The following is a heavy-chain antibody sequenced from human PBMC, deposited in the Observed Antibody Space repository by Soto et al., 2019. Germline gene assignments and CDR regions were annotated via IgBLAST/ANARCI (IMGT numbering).Heavy chain of an antibody. D-gene: IGHD2-8*01. J-gene: IGHJ4*02. CDR2: VSQGGAA. Sequence: PSETLSLTCTVSGVSIDNFFWSWIRQTPGKGLEWIGYVSQGGAAAYMAEGETTGYNPSLESRATISLDLPKNQFSLKLSSVTAADTAVYFCARSVSLVHFDYWGQGTLVTVSS. CDR3: ARSVSLVHFDY. CDR1: GVSIDNFF. V-gene: IGHV4-59*01.